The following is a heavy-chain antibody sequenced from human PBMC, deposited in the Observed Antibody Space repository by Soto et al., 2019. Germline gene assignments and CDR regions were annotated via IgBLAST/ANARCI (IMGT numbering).Heavy chain of an antibody. Sequence: QVQLVQSGAEVKKPGASVKVSCKTSGYTFTGYYIHWVRQAPGQGLEWMALINPNSGDTNYGHKFQGRVTLTRDTSIITVYMEVTSLRFDDTAVYYCAVAGLPYEYWGQGTLVTVFS. CDR2: INPNSGDT. CDR3: AVAGLPYEY. CDR1: GYTFTGYY. J-gene: IGHJ1*01. D-gene: IGHD6-19*01. V-gene: IGHV1-2*02.